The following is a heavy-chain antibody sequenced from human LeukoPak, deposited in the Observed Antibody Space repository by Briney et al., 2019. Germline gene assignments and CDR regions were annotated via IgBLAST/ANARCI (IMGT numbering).Heavy chain of an antibody. CDR2: IESGGGT. CDR3: GRGGYDMDV. D-gene: IGHD2-2*01. CDR1: GCTVSNNY. J-gene: IGHJ6*02. V-gene: IGHV3-66*01. Sequence: GGSLRLSCVASGCTVSNNYMSWVRQALRKGLEWVSVIESGGGTYYADSVKGRFTIARDNSKNILYLQMNSLRAEDTAVYYCGRGGYDMDVWGQGTTVTVSS.